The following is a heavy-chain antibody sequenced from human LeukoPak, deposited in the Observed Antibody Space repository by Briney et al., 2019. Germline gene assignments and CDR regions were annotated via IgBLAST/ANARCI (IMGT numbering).Heavy chain of an antibody. CDR3: YNWGAGRSFDI. V-gene: IGHV6-1*01. CDR1: GDRVSRNNIA. CDR2: TYYESKWNY. J-gene: IGHJ3*02. Sequence: SQTLSLTCAISGDRVSRNNIAWNWIGQSPSRGLEWLGRTYYESKWNYDYAVSVKSRITITPDTSKNQFSLQLNSVTPEDTAVYARYNWGAGRSFDIWGQGTVVIVSS. D-gene: IGHD1-20*01.